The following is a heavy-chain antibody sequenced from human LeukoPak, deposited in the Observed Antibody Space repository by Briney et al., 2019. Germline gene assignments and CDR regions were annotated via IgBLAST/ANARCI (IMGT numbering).Heavy chain of an antibody. Sequence: PSETLSLTCAVYGGSFSGYYWSWIRQPPGKGLEWIGEINHSGSTNYNPSLKSRVTISVDTSKNQFSLKLSSVTAADTAVYYCARVQYSYDDYWGQGTLVTVSS. V-gene: IGHV4-34*01. J-gene: IGHJ4*02. CDR2: INHSGST. CDR1: GGSFSGYY. CDR3: ARVQYSYDDY. D-gene: IGHD5-18*01.